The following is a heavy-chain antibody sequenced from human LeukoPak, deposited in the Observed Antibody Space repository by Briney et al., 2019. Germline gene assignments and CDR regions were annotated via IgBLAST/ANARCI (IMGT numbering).Heavy chain of an antibody. V-gene: IGHV4-39*07. CDR2: IYYSGST. J-gene: IGHJ5*02. CDR3: ARTGVPAAIPGNWVWFDP. Sequence: SETLSLTCTVSGGSISSSSYYWGWIRQPPGKGLEWIGSIYYSGSTYYNPSLKSRVTISVDTSKNQFSLKLSSVTAADTAVYYCARTGVPAAIPGNWVWFDPWGQGTLVTVSS. D-gene: IGHD2-2*02. CDR1: GGSISSSSYY.